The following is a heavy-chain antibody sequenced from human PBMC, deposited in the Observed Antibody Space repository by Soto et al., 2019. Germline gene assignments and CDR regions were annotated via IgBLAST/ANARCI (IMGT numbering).Heavy chain of an antibody. CDR1: GGSVSSADHH. J-gene: IGHJ5*02. CDR2: IYYSGST. CDR3: ARDVGTRPGDYENWLDP. V-gene: IGHV4-61*08. D-gene: IGHD4-17*01. Sequence: NPSETLSLTCTVSGGSVSSADHHWSWIRQPPGKGLEWIAYIYYSGSTKYNPSLKSRVSISVDTSKNQFSLKLNSVTAADTAIYYCARDVGTRPGDYENWLDPWGQGTLVTVSS.